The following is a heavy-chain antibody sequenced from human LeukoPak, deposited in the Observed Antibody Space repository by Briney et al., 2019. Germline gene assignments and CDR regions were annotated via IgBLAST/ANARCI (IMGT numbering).Heavy chain of an antibody. CDR2: IYWNDDK. V-gene: IGHV2-5*01. CDR1: GFSLSTSGVG. Sequence: ESGPTLVNPTQTLTLTCTFSGFSLSTSGVGVGWIRQPPGKALEWLALIYWNDDKRYSPSLKSRLTITKDTSKNQVLLTMTNMDPVDTATYYCAHRHSSSWYDHGNWFDPWGQGTLVTVSS. D-gene: IGHD6-13*01. J-gene: IGHJ5*02. CDR3: AHRHSSSWYDHGNWFDP.